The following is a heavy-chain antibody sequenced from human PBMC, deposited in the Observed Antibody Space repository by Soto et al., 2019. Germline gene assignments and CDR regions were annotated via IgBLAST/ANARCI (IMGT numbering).Heavy chain of an antibody. Sequence: QVQLQQSGPGLVKPSQTLSLTCAISGDSVSSNSAAWNWIRQSPSRGLEWLGRTYYRSKWYNDYVLSVKRRITLNPDTSKTQFSLQLNSVTPEDTAVYYCAKGPLQNSGSYPFDYWGQGTLVTVSS. J-gene: IGHJ4*02. CDR3: AKGPLQNSGSYPFDY. CDR1: GDSVSSNSAA. CDR2: TYYRSKWYN. D-gene: IGHD1-26*01. V-gene: IGHV6-1*01.